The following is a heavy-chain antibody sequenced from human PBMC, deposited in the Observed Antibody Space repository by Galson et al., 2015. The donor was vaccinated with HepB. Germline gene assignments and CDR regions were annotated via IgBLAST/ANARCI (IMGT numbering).Heavy chain of an antibody. CDR2: IKQDGSEK. J-gene: IGHJ2*01. V-gene: IGHV3-7*03. D-gene: IGHD4-17*01. CDR3: ARDHRTNDYGDYPSPGVFDL. CDR1: GFTFSSYW. Sequence: SLRLSCAASGFTFSSYWMSWVRQAPGKGLEWVANIKQDGSEKYYVDSVKGRFTISRDSAKNSLYLQMDSLRAEDTAVYYCARDHRTNDYGDYPSPGVFDLWGRGTLVTVSS.